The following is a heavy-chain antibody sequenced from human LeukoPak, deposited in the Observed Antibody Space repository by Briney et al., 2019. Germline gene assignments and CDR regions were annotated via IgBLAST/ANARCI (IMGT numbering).Heavy chain of an antibody. J-gene: IGHJ4*02. CDR1: GYTFTGYY. CDR2: INPNSGGT. V-gene: IGHV1-2*02. Sequence: VASVKVSCKASGYTFTGYYMHWVRQAPGQGLEWMGWINPNSGGTNYAQKFQGRVTITRDTSISTAYMELSRLRSDDTAVYYCARADYDFWSGYYDYWGQGTLVTVSS. D-gene: IGHD3-3*01. CDR3: ARADYDFWSGYYDY.